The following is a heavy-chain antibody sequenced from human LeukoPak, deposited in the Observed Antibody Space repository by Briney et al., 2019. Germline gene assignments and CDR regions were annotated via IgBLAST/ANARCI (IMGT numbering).Heavy chain of an antibody. V-gene: IGHV4-34*01. CDR3: AREGHAFGY. Sequence: SETLSLTCAVYGGSFSGYYWSWIRQPPGKGLEWIGEINHSGSTNYNPSLKSRVTISVDTSKNQFSLKLSSVTAADTAVYYCAREGHAFGYWGQGTLVTVSS. CDR1: GGSFSGYY. D-gene: IGHD2-8*01. J-gene: IGHJ4*02. CDR2: INHSGST.